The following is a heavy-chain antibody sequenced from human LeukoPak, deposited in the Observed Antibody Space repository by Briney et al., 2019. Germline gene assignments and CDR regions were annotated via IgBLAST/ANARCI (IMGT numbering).Heavy chain of an antibody. CDR3: ARVVVPRLGHGEYYYYYYYMDV. D-gene: IGHD3-10*01. Sequence: PGGSLRLSCAASGFTFSSYEMNWVRQAPGKGLEWVSSISSSSSYIYYADSVKGRSTISRDNAKNSLYLQMNSLRAEDTAVYYCARVVVPRLGHGEYYYYYYYMDVWGKGTTVTVSS. J-gene: IGHJ6*03. V-gene: IGHV3-21*01. CDR1: GFTFSSYE. CDR2: ISSSSSYI.